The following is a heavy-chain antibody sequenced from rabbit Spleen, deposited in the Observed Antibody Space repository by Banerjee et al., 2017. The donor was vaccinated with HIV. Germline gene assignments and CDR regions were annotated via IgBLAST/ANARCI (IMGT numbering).Heavy chain of an antibody. CDR3: ARNNAWSLDM. V-gene: IGHV1S69*01. CDR1: GFTISRYA. D-gene: IGHD3-1*01. Sequence: QSVEESGGRLVTPWTPLTLTCTVSGFTISRYAMIWVRQAPGKGLKYIGFINTGDSTFYATWAKGRFTISRTSTTVDLKMTSLTTEDTATYFCARNNAWSLDMWGQGTLVTVS. J-gene: IGHJ3*01. CDR2: INTGDST.